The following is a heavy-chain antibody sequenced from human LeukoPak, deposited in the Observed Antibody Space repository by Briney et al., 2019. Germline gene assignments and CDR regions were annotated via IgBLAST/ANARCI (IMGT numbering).Heavy chain of an antibody. CDR2: ISYDGPNK. CDR1: GFTFNNYG. CDR3: AKALHTYYDFWSGYYIIPVNY. J-gene: IGHJ4*02. D-gene: IGHD3-3*01. V-gene: IGHV3-30*18. Sequence: GGSLRLSCAASGFTFNNYGMHWVRQAPGKGLEWVAVISYDGPNKYYADSVKGRFTISRDNSKNTLYLQMNSLRAEDTAVYYCAKALHTYYDFWSGYYIIPVNYWGQGTLVTVSS.